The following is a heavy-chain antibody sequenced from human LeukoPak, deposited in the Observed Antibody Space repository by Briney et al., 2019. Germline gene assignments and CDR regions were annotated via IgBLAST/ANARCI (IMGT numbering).Heavy chain of an antibody. CDR3: ARGNHWIQLWKGGAFVI. D-gene: IGHD5-18*01. CDR2: IKQDGSEK. J-gene: IGHJ3*02. Sequence: PGGSLRLSCAASGFTFSSYWMSWVRQAPGKGLEWVANIKQDGSEKYYVDSVKGRFTISRDNAKNSLYLQMNSLRAEDTAVYYCARGNHWIQLWKGGAFVIWGQGTMVTVSS. V-gene: IGHV3-7*03. CDR1: GFTFSSYW.